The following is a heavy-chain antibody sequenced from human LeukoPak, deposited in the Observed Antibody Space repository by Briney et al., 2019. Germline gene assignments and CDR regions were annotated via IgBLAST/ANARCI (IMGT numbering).Heavy chain of an antibody. CDR1: GGSISSGGYY. V-gene: IGHV4-31*03. Sequence: SETLSLTCTVSGGSISSGGYYWSWIRQHPGKGLEWIGYIYYSGSTYYNPSLKSRVTISVDTSKNQFSLKLSSVTAADTAVYYCARGGFRAWFDYWGQGTLVTVSS. CDR3: ARGGFRAWFDY. J-gene: IGHJ4*02. CDR2: IYYSGST.